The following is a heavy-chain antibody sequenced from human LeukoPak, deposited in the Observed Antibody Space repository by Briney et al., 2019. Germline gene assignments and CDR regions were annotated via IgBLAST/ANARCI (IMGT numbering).Heavy chain of an antibody. V-gene: IGHV4-39*01. CDR2: FFYIGNT. J-gene: IGHJ4*02. Sequence: SETLSLTCTVSGGSISSNSYYWGWIRQPPGKGLEWIGSFFYIGNTYYSPSRKSRVTMSVDTSKNQFSLKLSSVTAADTAVYYCARQVRSSGWYPDYWGQGTLVTVSS. D-gene: IGHD6-19*01. CDR1: GGSISSNSYY. CDR3: ARQVRSSGWYPDY.